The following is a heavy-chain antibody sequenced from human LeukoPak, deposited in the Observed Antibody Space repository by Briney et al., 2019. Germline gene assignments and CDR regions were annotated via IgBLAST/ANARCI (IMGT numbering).Heavy chain of an antibody. J-gene: IGHJ5*02. CDR1: GGSISSYY. CDR3: ARGAYGGYNWFDP. V-gene: IGHV4-59*01. CDR2: IYYSGST. D-gene: IGHD4-17*01. Sequence: PSETLSLTCTVSGGSISSYYWSWIRQPPGKGLEWIGYIYYSGSTNCNPSLKSRVTISVDTSKNQFSLKLSSVTAADTAVYYCARGAYGGYNWFDPWGQGTLVTVSS.